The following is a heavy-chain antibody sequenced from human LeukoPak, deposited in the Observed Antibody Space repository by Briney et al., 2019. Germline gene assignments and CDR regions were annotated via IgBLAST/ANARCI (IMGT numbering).Heavy chain of an antibody. CDR2: IRYDGSNK. D-gene: IGHD3-10*01. Sequence: GGSLRLSCAASGFTFSSYGMHWVRQAPGKGLEGVAFIRYDGSNKYYADSVKGRFTISRDNSKNTLYLQMKSLRGEDTAVYYCAKDRLITMVRGVSGFDPWGQGTLVTVSS. CDR1: GFTFSSYG. CDR3: AKDRLITMVRGVSGFDP. J-gene: IGHJ5*02. V-gene: IGHV3-30*02.